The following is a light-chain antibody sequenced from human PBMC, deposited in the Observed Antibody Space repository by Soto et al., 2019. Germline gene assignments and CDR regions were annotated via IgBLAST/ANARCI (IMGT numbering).Light chain of an antibody. Sequence: QSVLTQPASVSGSPGQSITISCTGTSTEVGSYNYVCWFQQYPGKAPKLIIYDVTNRPSGVSNRFSGSKSGTTASLTISGLQPEEGADYYCSSYTTGFALGVRFGGGTKLPVL. CDR1: STEVGSYNY. CDR3: SSYTTGFALGVR. J-gene: IGLJ2*01. CDR2: DVT. V-gene: IGLV2-14*03.